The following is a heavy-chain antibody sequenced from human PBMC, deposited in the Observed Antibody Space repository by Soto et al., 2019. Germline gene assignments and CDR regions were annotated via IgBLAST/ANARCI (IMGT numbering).Heavy chain of an antibody. Sequence: QVHLMQSGAEVKKPGASVKVSCKASGYTFTTYGISWVRQAPGLGLEWMGWISPYNDDTVYAQNRQGRAPMTPATSARIAYMQLRSLTPDDTAVYFCAREGFYAGSGKYSYGYSPPRYYGMDVWGQGTTVTVSS. J-gene: IGHJ6*02. CDR3: AREGFYAGSGKYSYGYSPPRYYGMDV. CDR2: ISPYNDDT. D-gene: IGHD5-18*01. CDR1: GYTFTTYG. V-gene: IGHV1-18*01.